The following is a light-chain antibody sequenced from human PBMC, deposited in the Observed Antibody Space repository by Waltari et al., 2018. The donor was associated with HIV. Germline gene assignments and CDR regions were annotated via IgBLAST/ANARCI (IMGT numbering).Light chain of an antibody. V-gene: IGKV3-11*01. CDR2: DAF. CDR1: QSVSSNY. Sequence: EIVLTQSPATLSLSPGARATPPCRASQSVSSNYLTWYQHKPGQPPRLLIYDAFNRATGIPARFSGSGSGTDFTLTISSLEPEDSALYYCQQRSSWPRGTFGQGTKLEIK. J-gene: IGKJ2*02. CDR3: QQRSSWPRGT.